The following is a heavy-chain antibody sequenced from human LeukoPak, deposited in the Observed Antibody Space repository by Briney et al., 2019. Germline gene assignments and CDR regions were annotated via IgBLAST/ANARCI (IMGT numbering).Heavy chain of an antibody. D-gene: IGHD5-12*01. CDR1: GFTFSSYA. V-gene: IGHV3-23*01. CDR3: AKERGYSGYEEVY. J-gene: IGHJ4*02. Sequence: PGGSLRLSCAASGFTFSSYAMSWVRQALGKGLEWVSAISGSGGSTYYADSVKGRFTISRGNSKNTLYLQMNSLRAEDPAVYYCAKERGYSGYEEVYWGQGTLVSVSS. CDR2: ISGSGGST.